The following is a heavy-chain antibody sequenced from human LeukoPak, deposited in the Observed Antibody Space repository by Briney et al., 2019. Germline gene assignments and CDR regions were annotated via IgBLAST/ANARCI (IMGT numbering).Heavy chain of an antibody. CDR2: ISSSSSYI. D-gene: IGHD5-12*01. CDR1: GFTFSSHS. J-gene: IGHJ4*02. CDR3: AREVRAYGGYSQSDY. Sequence: GGSLRLSCAASGFTFSSHSMNWVRQAPGKGLEWVSSISSSSSYIYYADSVKGRFTISRHNAKNSLYLQMNSLSAEDTAVYYCAREVRAYGGYSQSDYWGQGTLVTVSS. V-gene: IGHV3-21*01.